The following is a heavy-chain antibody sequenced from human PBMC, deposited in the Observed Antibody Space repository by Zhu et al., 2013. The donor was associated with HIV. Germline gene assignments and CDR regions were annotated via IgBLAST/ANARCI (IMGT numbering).Heavy chain of an antibody. D-gene: IGHD4-17*01. CDR3: ARSVTTEYYYYYYYMDV. CDR1: GGTFSSYA. J-gene: IGHJ6*03. CDR2: INPNSGGT. V-gene: IGHV1-2*02. Sequence: QVQLVQSGAEVKKPGSSVKVSCKASGGTFSSYAISWVRQAPGQGLEWMGGINPNSGGTNYAQKFQGRVTMTRDTSISTAYMELSRLRSDDTAVYYCARSVTTEYYYYYYYMDVWGKGTTVTVSS.